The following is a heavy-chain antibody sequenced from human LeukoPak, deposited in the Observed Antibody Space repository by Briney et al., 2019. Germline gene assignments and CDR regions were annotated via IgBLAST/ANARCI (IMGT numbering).Heavy chain of an antibody. J-gene: IGHJ4*02. CDR1: GFSFSTYS. D-gene: IGHD1-1*01. Sequence: GGSLRLSCTASGFSFSTYSMNWVRQAPGKGLEWVSYIVGSSSNIYYADSVKGRFTISRDNAKNSLYLQMDSPRAEDTAVYYCATDSPETAAFDYWGQGTLVNVSS. CDR3: ATDSPETAAFDY. CDR2: IVGSSSNI. V-gene: IGHV3-48*04.